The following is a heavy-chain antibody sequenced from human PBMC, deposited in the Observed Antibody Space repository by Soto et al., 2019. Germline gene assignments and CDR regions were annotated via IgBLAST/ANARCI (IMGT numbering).Heavy chain of an antibody. J-gene: IGHJ6*02. CDR2: IIPMFGTA. CDR3: AGQIHLTSYYGMDV. V-gene: IGHV1-69*01. D-gene: IGHD2-21*02. Sequence: QVQLVQSGAEVKKPGSSVKVSCKASVGSFSSYPISWVRQAPGQGLEWMGGIIPMFGTANYAKKFQGRVTMTADESTSTGYMELRSLNSEDTAVYYCAGQIHLTSYYGMDVWGQGTTVTVSS. CDR1: VGSFSSYP.